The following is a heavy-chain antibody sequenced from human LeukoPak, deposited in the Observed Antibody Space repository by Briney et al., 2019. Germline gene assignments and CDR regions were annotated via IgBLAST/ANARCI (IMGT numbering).Heavy chain of an antibody. J-gene: IGHJ2*01. D-gene: IGHD3-10*01. Sequence: PSETLSLTCAVSDGSISSSNYYWGWVRQPPGKGLEWIGTIYYSGSTYYIPSLKSRVTISVDTSKNQFSLKVNSVTAADTAVYYCARGAAVRGVIPSYWYFDLWGRGTLVTVSS. CDR3: ARGAAVRGVIPSYWYFDL. V-gene: IGHV4-39*07. CDR1: DGSISSSNYY. CDR2: IYYSGST.